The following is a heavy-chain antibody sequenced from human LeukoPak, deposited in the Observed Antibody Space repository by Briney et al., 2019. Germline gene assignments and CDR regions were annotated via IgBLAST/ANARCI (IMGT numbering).Heavy chain of an antibody. CDR1: GGAITNYY. J-gene: IGHJ4*02. CDR2: IYYSGST. Sequence: PSETLSLTXTVSGGAITNYYWNWIRQTPGKGLEWLGHIYYSGSTYYNPSLKSRVTISVDTSKNQFSLKLSSVTAADTAVYYCASGYCSTTSCPHYWGQGTLVTVSS. CDR3: ASGYCSTTSCPHY. V-gene: IGHV4-59*01. D-gene: IGHD2-2*01.